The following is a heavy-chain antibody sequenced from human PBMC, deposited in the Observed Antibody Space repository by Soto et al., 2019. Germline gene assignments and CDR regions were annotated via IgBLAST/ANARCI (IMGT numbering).Heavy chain of an antibody. CDR1: GFTFSSYG. CDR2: IWYDGSNK. Sequence: PGGSLRLSCAASGFTFSSYGMHWVRQAPGKGLEWVAVIWYDGSNKYYADYVKGRFTISRDNSKNTLYLQMNSLRAEDTDVYYCAREEHLAIILFEWGQGTLVTVSS. D-gene: IGHD3-3*01. CDR3: AREEHLAIILFE. V-gene: IGHV3-33*01. J-gene: IGHJ4*02.